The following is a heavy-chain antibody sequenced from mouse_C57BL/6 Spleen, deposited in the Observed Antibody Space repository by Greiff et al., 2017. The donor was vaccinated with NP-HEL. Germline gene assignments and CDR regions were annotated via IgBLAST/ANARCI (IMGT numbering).Heavy chain of an antibody. CDR1: GYAFSSSW. D-gene: IGHD1-1*01. Sequence: VQGVESGPELVKPGASVKISCKASGYAFSSSWMNWVKQRPGKGLEWIGRIYPGDGDTTYNGKFKGKATLTADKSSSTAYMQRSSLTSEDSAVYFCARRDYGDYWGQGTTLTVSS. CDR3: ARRDYGDY. J-gene: IGHJ2*01. CDR2: IYPGDGDT. V-gene: IGHV1-82*01.